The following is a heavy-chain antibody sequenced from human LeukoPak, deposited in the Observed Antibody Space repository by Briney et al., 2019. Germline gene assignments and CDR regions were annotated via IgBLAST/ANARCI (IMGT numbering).Heavy chain of an antibody. Sequence: SQTLSLTCAISGDSVSSNSAAWNWIRQSPSRGLEWLGRTYYRSKWYNDYAVSVKSRITINPDTSKNQFSLQLNSVTPEDTAVYYCAGVGLWGSSWYSSFDYWGQGTLVTVSS. CDR1: GDSVSSNSAA. D-gene: IGHD6-13*01. V-gene: IGHV6-1*01. CDR2: TYYRSKWYN. CDR3: AGVGLWGSSWYSSFDY. J-gene: IGHJ4*02.